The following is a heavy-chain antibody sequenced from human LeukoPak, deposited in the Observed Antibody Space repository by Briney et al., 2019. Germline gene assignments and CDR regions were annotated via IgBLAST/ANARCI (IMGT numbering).Heavy chain of an antibody. D-gene: IGHD2-2*01. CDR1: GDSISSHY. J-gene: IGHJ3*02. CDR3: ARRSLCSSTSCYSFDI. Sequence: SETLSLTCTVSGDSISSHYWSWIRQPPGKGLEWIGYIYYSGSTNYNPSLKSRVTISVDTSKNQFSLKLSFVTAANTAVYYCARRSLCSSTSCYSFDIWGQGTMVTVSS. V-gene: IGHV4-59*11. CDR2: IYYSGST.